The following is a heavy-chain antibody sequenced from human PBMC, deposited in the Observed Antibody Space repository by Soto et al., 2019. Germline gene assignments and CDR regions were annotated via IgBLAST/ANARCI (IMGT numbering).Heavy chain of an antibody. Sequence: PSETLSLTCAVYGGSFSGYYWSWIRQPPGKGLEWIGEINHSGSTNYNPSLKSRVTISVDTSKNQFSLKLSSVTAADTAVYYCARTNLVRDFDYWGQGTLVTVSS. D-gene: IGHD3-16*01. J-gene: IGHJ4*02. CDR1: GGSFSGYY. CDR2: INHSGST. V-gene: IGHV4-34*01. CDR3: ARTNLVRDFDY.